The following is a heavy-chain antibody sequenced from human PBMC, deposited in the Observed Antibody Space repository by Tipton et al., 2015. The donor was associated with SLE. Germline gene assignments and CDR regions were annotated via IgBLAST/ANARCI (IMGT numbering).Heavy chain of an antibody. V-gene: IGHV4-31*03. D-gene: IGHD1-26*01. CDR1: GGSISSGGYY. Sequence: TLSLTCTVSGGSISSGGYYWSWIRQHPGKGLEWIGYIYYSGSTYYNPSLKSRVTISVDTSKNQISLKLSSVTAADTAVYYCAREGGSYSAPTFDHWGQGTLLSVSS. CDR3: AREGGSYSAPTFDH. J-gene: IGHJ4*02. CDR2: IYYSGST.